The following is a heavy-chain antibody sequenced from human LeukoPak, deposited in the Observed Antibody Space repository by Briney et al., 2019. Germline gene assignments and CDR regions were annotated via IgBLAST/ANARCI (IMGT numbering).Heavy chain of an antibody. D-gene: IGHD5-18*01. Sequence: SGTLSLTCAVSGGSISSSSYYWGWIRQPPGKGLEWIGSIYYSGSTYYNPSLKSRVTISVDTSKNQFSLKLSSVTAADMAVYYCALGYSYGFDYWGQGTLVTVSS. CDR2: IYYSGST. J-gene: IGHJ4*02. CDR1: GGSISSSSYY. CDR3: ALGYSYGFDY. V-gene: IGHV4-39*07.